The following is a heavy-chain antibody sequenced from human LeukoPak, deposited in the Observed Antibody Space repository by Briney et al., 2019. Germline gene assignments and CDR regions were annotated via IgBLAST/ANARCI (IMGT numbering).Heavy chain of an antibody. CDR2: IKEDGSEK. CDR3: ASGRQLGY. Sequence: GGSLRLSCAAAGGTFSNYGRSWVRQAPGKGLEWVANIKEDGSEKYYVDSVKGRFTISRDNARNSLYLQMNSLRAEDTAVYYCASGRQLGYWGQGTLVTVS. CDR1: GGTFSNYG. D-gene: IGHD6-13*01. V-gene: IGHV3-7*01. J-gene: IGHJ4*02.